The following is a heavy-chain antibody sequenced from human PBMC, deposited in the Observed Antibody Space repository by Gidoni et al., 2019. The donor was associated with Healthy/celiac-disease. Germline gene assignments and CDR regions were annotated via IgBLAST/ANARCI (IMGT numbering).Heavy chain of an antibody. CDR1: GYTFTGYY. CDR2: INPNSGGT. Sequence: QVQLVQSGAEVKKPGASVKVSCKASGYTFTGYYMHWVRQAPGQGLEWMGWINPNSGGTNYAQKFQGWVTMTRDTSISTAYMELSRLRSDDTAVYYCARSRTIFGVIGEYYFDYWGQGTLVTVSS. V-gene: IGHV1-2*04. J-gene: IGHJ4*02. D-gene: IGHD3-3*01. CDR3: ARSRTIFGVIGEYYFDY.